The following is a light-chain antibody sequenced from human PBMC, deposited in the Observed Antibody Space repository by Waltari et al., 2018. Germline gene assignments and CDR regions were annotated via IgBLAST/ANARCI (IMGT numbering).Light chain of an antibody. V-gene: IGLV3-1*01. CDR1: KVGNKD. Sequence: SYDLTQPPSVSVSPGETANIACSGNKVGNKDVCWYQPKPGQSPVLIVYQNSRRPSGIPERFSGSNSGNTATLMISGTQTIDEADYYCQVWDGNSVVFGGGTKLAVL. CDR2: QNS. J-gene: IGLJ2*01. CDR3: QVWDGNSVV.